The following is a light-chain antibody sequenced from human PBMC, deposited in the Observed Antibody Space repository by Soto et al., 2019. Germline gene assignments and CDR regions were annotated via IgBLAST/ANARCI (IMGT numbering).Light chain of an antibody. Sequence: DIQLTQSPPSLSASVGDRVTITCQASHAISNHLNWYQYKPGKAPKLLTFDASHLETEAPSTFSGSGSGTDFSFTISILQPEDFATYYCQHYDNLLWTFGGGTKVEIK. CDR3: QHYDNLLWT. CDR1: HAISNH. J-gene: IGKJ4*01. V-gene: IGKV1-33*01. CDR2: DAS.